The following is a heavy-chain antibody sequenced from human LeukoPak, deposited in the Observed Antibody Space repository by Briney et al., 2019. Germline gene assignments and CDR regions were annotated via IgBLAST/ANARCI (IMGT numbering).Heavy chain of an antibody. J-gene: IGHJ4*02. CDR3: AKDLLGYDRPFDC. D-gene: IGHD3-16*01. CDR1: GFIFAGYA. CDR2: ISGSGSST. V-gene: IGHV3-23*01. Sequence: GGSLRLSCAASGFIFAGYAMSWVRQAPGKGLEWVSAISGSGSSTYYADPVKGRFTISRDNSRTTLYLQMNSLRADDTAIYYCAKDLLGYDRPFDCWGQGTLVTVSS.